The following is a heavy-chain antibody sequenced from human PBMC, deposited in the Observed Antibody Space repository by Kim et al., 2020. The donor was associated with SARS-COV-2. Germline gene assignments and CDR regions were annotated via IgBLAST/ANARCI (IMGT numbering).Heavy chain of an antibody. J-gene: IGHJ6*01. CDR3: ARGGLYYDILTGHYLGVDV. V-gene: IGHV4-34*01. Sequence: SRVTISLDTSKNQFSLKLNSVTAADTAIYYCARGGLYYDILTGHYLGVDVWGQGTTVTVSS. D-gene: IGHD3-9*01.